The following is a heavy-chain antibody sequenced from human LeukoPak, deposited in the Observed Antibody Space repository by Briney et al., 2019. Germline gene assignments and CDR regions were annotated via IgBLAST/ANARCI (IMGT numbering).Heavy chain of an antibody. V-gene: IGHV1-2*02. CDR1: GYTFTGYY. Sequence: ASVKVSCKASGYTFTGYYMHWVRQAPGQGLEWMGWIHPNSGGTNYAQKFQGRVTMTRDTSISTAYMELSRLRSDDTAVYYCAREGGRYCSSTSCYLYYWGQGTLVTVSS. CDR3: AREGGRYCSSTSCYLYY. CDR2: IHPNSGGT. D-gene: IGHD2-2*01. J-gene: IGHJ4*02.